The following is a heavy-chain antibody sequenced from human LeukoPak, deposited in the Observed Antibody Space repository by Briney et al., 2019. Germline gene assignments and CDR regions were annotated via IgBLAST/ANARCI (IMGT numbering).Heavy chain of an antibody. D-gene: IGHD3-10*01. Sequence: SQTLSLTCAVSGVSISSGGYSWSWIRQPPGKGLEWIGYIYHSGSTYYNPSLKSRVTISVYRSKNQFSLKLSSVTAADTAVYYCARGSNQWFGELVWFDYWGQGTLVTVSS. CDR3: ARGSNQWFGELVWFDY. J-gene: IGHJ4*02. V-gene: IGHV4-30-2*01. CDR1: GVSISSGGYS. CDR2: IYHSGST.